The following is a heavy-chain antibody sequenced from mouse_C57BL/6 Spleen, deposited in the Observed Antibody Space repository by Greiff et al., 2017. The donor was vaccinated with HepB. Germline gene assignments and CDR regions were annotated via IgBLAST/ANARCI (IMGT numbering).Heavy chain of an antibody. Sequence: QVQLQQPGAELVRPGTSVKLSCKASGYTFTSYWMHWVKQRPGQGLEWIGVIDPSDSYTNYNQKFKGKATLTVDTSSSTAYMQLSSLPSEDSAVYYCAAIFAYWGQGTLVTVSA. CDR3: AAIFAY. CDR2: IDPSDSYT. CDR1: GYTFTSYW. J-gene: IGHJ3*01. V-gene: IGHV1-59*01.